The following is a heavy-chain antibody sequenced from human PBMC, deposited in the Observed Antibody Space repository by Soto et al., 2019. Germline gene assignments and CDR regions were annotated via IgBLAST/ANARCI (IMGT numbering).Heavy chain of an antibody. V-gene: IGHV4-31*03. J-gene: IGHJ2*01. CDR2: IYYSGST. CDR3: ARGDCSGGSCYKLDYWYFDL. CDR1: GGYISSGGYY. D-gene: IGHD2-15*01. Sequence: QVQLQESGPGLVKPSQTLSLTCTVSGGYISSGGYYWSWIRQHPGKGLEWIGYIYYSGSTYYNPSLKSRVTISVDTSKNQFSLKLSSVTAADTAVYYCARGDCSGGSCYKLDYWYFDLWGRGTLVTVSS.